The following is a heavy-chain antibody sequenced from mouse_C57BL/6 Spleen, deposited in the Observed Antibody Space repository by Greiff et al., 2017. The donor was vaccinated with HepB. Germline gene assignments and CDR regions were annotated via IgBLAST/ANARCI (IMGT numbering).Heavy chain of an antibody. Sequence: EVKLMESGPGLVKPSQSLSLTCSVTGYSITSGYYWNWIRQFPGNKLEWMGYISYDGSNNYNPSLKNRISITRDTSKNQFFLKLNSVTTEDTATYYCASPHYYGTNYAMDYWGQGTSVTVSS. D-gene: IGHD1-1*01. V-gene: IGHV3-6*01. CDR1: GYSITSGYY. CDR2: ISYDGSN. J-gene: IGHJ4*01. CDR3: ASPHYYGTNYAMDY.